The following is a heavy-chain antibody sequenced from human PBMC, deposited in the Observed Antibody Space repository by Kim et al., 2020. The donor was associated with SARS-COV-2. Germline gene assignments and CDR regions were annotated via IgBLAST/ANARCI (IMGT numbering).Heavy chain of an antibody. CDR2: ISAFNGNT. J-gene: IGHJ5*02. Sequence: ASVKVSCKTSGYTFNSYAISWVRQAPGQGFEWMGWISAFNGNTNYAEKFQDRFTMTTDTSTSTVYMELRSLRSDDTAIYYCARDYHMYSNSVDWFDAWGQGSLVTVSS. CDR3: ARDYHMYSNSVDWFDA. V-gene: IGHV1-18*01. D-gene: IGHD1-26*01. CDR1: GYTFNSYA.